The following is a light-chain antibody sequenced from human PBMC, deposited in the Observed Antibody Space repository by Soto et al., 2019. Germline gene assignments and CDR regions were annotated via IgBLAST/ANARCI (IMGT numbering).Light chain of an antibody. CDR1: QSVTHW. Sequence: DIQMTQSPSTLSASVGDRVTITCRASQSVTHWLAWYQQRPGKALKLLIYDASTLERGVPSRFSGSGSGTDFTLTISSLQVDDFATYYCHQYHSSSSTFGQGTKVDIK. V-gene: IGKV1-5*01. CDR2: DAS. CDR3: HQYHSSSST. J-gene: IGKJ1*01.